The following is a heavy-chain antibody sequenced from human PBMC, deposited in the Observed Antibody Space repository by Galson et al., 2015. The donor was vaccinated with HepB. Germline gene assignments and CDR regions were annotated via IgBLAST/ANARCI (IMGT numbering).Heavy chain of an antibody. CDR1: GGTLGSFA. CDR3: AARLKNYDFWSGYTHLDY. CDR2: IIPLFGAT. Sequence: SVKVSCKASGGTLGSFALSWVRQAPGRGLEWMGGIIPLFGATNYARGLQDRVTISADESTTTAYMELSSLTFEDTAVYYCAARLKNYDFWSGYTHLDYWG. J-gene: IGHJ4*01. V-gene: IGHV1-69*13. D-gene: IGHD3-3*01.